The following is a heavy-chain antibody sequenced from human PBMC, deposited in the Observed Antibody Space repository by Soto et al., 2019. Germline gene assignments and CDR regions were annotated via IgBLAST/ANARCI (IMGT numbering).Heavy chain of an antibody. CDR3: AKDLGYCTNGVCFGYMDV. CDR1: GFTFSSYA. D-gene: IGHD2-8*01. Sequence: QSGGSLRLSCAASGFTFSSYAMSWVRQAPGKGLEWVSAISGSGGSTYYADSVKGRFTISRDNSKNTLYLQMNSLRAEDTAVYYCAKDLGYCTNGVCFGYMDVWGKGTTVTVSS. CDR2: ISGSGGST. V-gene: IGHV3-23*01. J-gene: IGHJ6*03.